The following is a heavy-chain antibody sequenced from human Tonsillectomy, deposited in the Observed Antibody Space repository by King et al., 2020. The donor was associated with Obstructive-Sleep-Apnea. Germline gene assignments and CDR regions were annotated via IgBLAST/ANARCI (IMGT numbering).Heavy chain of an antibody. Sequence: VQLVESGGGLVQPGGSLRLSCAASGFTFSSYAMSRVRQAPGKGLEWVSAISGSGGSTYYADSVKGRFTISRDNSKNTLYLQMNSLRAEDTAVYYCAKDGWGSMVRGSSGRYWGQGTLVTVSS. CDR2: ISGSGGST. CDR3: AKDGWGSMVRGSSGRY. J-gene: IGHJ4*02. CDR1: GFTFSSYA. D-gene: IGHD3-10*01. V-gene: IGHV3-23*04.